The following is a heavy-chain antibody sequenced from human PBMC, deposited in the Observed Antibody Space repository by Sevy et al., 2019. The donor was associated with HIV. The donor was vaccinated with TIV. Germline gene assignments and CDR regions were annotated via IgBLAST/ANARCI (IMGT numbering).Heavy chain of an antibody. V-gene: IGHV3-7*04. J-gene: IGHJ4*02. CDR3: AGGVGLDC. CDR1: GFTFSPYW. D-gene: IGHD1-26*01. Sequence: GGSLRLSCAASGFTFSPYWMTWVRQAPGKGLEWVANIRPDGSDKYYVDSVKGRFTISRDNAKNSLYLQMNSLRADDTGIYYCAGGVGLDCWGQGALVTVSS. CDR2: IRPDGSDK.